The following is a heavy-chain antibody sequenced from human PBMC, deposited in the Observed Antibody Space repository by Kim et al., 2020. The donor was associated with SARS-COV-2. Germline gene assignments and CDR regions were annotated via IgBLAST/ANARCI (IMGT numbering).Heavy chain of an antibody. J-gene: IGHJ3*02. CDR3: ARVLGYPADAFDI. V-gene: IGHV3-7*01. Sequence: YVDFGKGRSTIPRDNAKNSLYLQMHSLRAEDTAVYYCARVLGYPADAFDIWGQGTMVTVSS. D-gene: IGHD2-15*01.